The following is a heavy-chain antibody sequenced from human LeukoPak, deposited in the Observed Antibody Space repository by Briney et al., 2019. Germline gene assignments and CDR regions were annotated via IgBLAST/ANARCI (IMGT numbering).Heavy chain of an antibody. CDR3: AGSSGGSYLPYNWFDP. CDR2: IIPIFGTA. D-gene: IGHD2-15*01. CDR1: GGTFSSYA. V-gene: IGHV1-69*13. Sequence: GASVKVSCKASGGTFSSYAISWVRQAPGQGLEWMGGIIPIFGTANYAQKFQGRVTITADESTSTAYMELSSLRSEDTAVYYCAGSSGGSYLPYNWFDPWGQGTLVTVSS. J-gene: IGHJ5*02.